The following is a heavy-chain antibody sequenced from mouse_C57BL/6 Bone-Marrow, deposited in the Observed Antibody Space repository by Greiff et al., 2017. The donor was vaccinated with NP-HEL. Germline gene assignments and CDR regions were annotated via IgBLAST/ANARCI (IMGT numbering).Heavy chain of an antibody. CDR2: IYPGDGDT. D-gene: IGHD2-4*01. CDR1: GYAFSSSW. Sequence: LVESGPELVKPGASVKISCKASGYAFSSSWMNWVKQRPGKGLEWIGRIYPGDGDTNYNGKFKGKATLTADKSSSTAYMQLSSLTSEDSAVYFCARYYDYDDGYFDVWGTGTTVTVSS. V-gene: IGHV1-82*01. J-gene: IGHJ1*03. CDR3: ARYYDYDDGYFDV.